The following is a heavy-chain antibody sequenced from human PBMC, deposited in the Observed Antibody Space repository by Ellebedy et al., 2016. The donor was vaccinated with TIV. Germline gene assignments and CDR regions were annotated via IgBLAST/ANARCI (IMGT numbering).Heavy chain of an antibody. V-gene: IGHV3-7*01. J-gene: IGHJ4*02. CDR2: IHHDGSAT. Sequence: GESLKISXAASGFTFSSYWMGWVRQAPGKGLEWVAIIHHDGSATFYADSVKGRFTVSRDNAESFLYLQMNSLRAEDTSLYYCAREVVGAAAFDNWGQGTLVTVSS. D-gene: IGHD6-13*01. CDR3: AREVVGAAAFDN. CDR1: GFTFSSYW.